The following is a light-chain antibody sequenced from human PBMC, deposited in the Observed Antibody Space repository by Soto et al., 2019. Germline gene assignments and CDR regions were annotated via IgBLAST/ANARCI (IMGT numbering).Light chain of an antibody. CDR3: QQYGSSGT. CDR1: PSVDSY. V-gene: IGKV3-20*01. J-gene: IGKJ1*01. CDR2: GAS. Sequence: EIVVTQSPATLSLSPGERATLSCRASPSVDSYIAWYQQKPGQAPRLLIYGASTRATGIPDRFSGSGSGTDFTLTISRLEPEDFAVYYYQQYGSSGTFGQGTKVDIK.